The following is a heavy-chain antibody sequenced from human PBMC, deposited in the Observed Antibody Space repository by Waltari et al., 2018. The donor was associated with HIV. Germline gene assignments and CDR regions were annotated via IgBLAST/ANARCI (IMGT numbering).Heavy chain of an antibody. J-gene: IGHJ4*02. CDR3: AKLRGSVTTYDF. V-gene: IGHV3-7*01. CDR1: GSIFGSNS. CDR2: IWPDGSVK. Sequence: EVQLVESGGDLVQPGGSLSLSCVGPGSIFGSNSSRWVRQAPGKGLEWVATIWPDGSVKKYLDSVKGRFTISRDNAKNSLFLQMDALAIDDTAVYFCAKLRGSVTTYDFWGQGSLVTVSS. D-gene: IGHD3-10*01.